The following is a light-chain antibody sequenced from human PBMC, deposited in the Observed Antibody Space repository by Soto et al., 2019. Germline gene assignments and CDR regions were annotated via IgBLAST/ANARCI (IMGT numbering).Light chain of an antibody. Sequence: EIVMTQSPATLSVSPGERATLSCRASQSVSNYVAWYQQKPGQAPRLLIYDASNRATGIPARFSGSGSGTDFTLTISTLQPEDFAVYYCQQRSDWQYTFGQGTKVDIK. J-gene: IGKJ2*01. CDR2: DAS. CDR1: QSVSNY. V-gene: IGKV3-11*01. CDR3: QQRSDWQYT.